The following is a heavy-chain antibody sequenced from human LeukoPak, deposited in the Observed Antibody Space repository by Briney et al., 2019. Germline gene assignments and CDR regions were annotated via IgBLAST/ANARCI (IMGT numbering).Heavy chain of an antibody. D-gene: IGHD3-22*01. CDR2: ISSGSSYI. CDR3: ARVRYYESSGYYGAFDY. J-gene: IGHJ4*02. V-gene: IGHV3-21*01. CDR1: GFTFSTFG. Sequence: GGSLRLSCAASGFTFSTFGMSWVRQAPGVGLDWVSSISSGSSYIYFADSVKGRFTISRDNAKNSLYLQMSSLRAEDTAVYYCARVRYYESSGYYGAFDYWGQGTLVTVSS.